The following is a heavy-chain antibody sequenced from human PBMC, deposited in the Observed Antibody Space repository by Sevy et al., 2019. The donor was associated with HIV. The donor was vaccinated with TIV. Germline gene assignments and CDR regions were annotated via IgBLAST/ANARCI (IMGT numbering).Heavy chain of an antibody. CDR1: GFTFRNYG. CDR3: AKGLGMVQGALLSDDI. D-gene: IGHD3-10*01. Sequence: GGSLRLSCAASGFTFRNYGMHWVRQAPGKGLEWVTFIRYDGSTKYYADSVKGRFTISGDNSKNTVFLQMNSLRPADTAVYYCAKGLGMVQGALLSDDIWGQGTMVTVSS. CDR2: IRYDGSTK. V-gene: IGHV3-30*02. J-gene: IGHJ3*02.